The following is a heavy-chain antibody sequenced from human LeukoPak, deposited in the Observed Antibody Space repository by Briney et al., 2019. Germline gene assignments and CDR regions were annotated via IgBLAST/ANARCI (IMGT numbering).Heavy chain of an antibody. V-gene: IGHV1-2*02. CDR1: GYTFTGYF. CDR3: ASDVEPVAAWFDP. J-gene: IGHJ5*02. Sequence: GASVKVSCKASGYTFTGYFIHWVRQAPGQGLEWMGWINPNSGGTNYAQKFQGRVTMTRDTSISTAYMELSRLRSDDTAVYYCASDVEPVAAWFDPWGQGTLVTVSS. D-gene: IGHD6-19*01. CDR2: INPNSGGT.